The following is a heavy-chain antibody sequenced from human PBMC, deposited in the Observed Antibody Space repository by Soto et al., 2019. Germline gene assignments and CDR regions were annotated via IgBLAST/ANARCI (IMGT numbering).Heavy chain of an antibody. J-gene: IGHJ4*02. CDR1: GGSISSGGYY. CDR3: ARVPNEDIVVVVAATHLSLYYFDY. D-gene: IGHD2-15*01. CDR2: IYYSGST. Sequence: PSETLSLTCPVSGGSISSGGYYWSWIRQHPGKGQEWIGYIYYSGSTYYNPSLKSRVTISVDTSKNQFSLKLSSVTAADTAVYYCARVPNEDIVVVVAATHLSLYYFDYWGQGTLVTVSS. V-gene: IGHV4-31*03.